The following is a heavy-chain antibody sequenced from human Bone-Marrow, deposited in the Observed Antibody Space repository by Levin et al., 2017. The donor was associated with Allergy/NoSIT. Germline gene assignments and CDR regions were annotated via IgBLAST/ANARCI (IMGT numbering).Heavy chain of an antibody. D-gene: IGHD1-1*01. Sequence: GGSLRLSCADSRFTFNTYAMSWVRQAPGKGLEWVSAISGGGGSIYYADSVKGRFTVSRDNSKNTLYLQMNSLRAEDTAVYFCAPFALGSFYYGMDVWGHGTTVTVSS. J-gene: IGHJ6*02. V-gene: IGHV3-23*01. CDR3: APFALGSFYYGMDV. CDR1: RFTFNTYA. CDR2: ISGGGGSI.